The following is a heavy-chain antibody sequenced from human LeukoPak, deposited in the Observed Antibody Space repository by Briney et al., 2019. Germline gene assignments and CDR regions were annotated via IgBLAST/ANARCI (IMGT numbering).Heavy chain of an antibody. D-gene: IGHD3-9*01. CDR2: IYYSGST. CDR3: ARGGYFDWLLTFDY. V-gene: IGHV4-31*02. J-gene: IGHJ4*02. Sequence: SWVRQAPGKGLEWIGYIYYSGSTYYNPSLKSRVTISVDTSKNQFSLKLSSVTAADTAVYYCARGGYFDWLLTFDYWGQGTLVTVSS.